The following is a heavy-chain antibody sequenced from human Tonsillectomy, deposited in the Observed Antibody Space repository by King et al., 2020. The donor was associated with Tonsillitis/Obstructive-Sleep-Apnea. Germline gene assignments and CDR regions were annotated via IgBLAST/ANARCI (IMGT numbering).Heavy chain of an antibody. CDR2: IWYDGSNK. CDR3: ARDGIELEPAAYTPPSRHYYMDV. J-gene: IGHJ6*03. D-gene: IGHD2-2*01. V-gene: IGHV3-33*01. CDR1: GFTFSFYG. Sequence: VQLVESGGGVVQPGRSLRLSCAASGFTFSFYGMYWVRQAPGKGLEWVAVIWYDGSNKYYADSVKGRFTISRDNSKNTLYLQMNSLRAEDTAVYYCARDGIELEPAAYTPPSRHYYMDVWGKGTTVTVSS.